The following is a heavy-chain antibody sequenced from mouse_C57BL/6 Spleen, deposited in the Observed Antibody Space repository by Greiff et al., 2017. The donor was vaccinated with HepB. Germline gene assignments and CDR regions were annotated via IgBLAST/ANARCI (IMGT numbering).Heavy chain of an antibody. D-gene: IGHD2-1*01. V-gene: IGHV1-82*01. J-gene: IGHJ4*01. CDR3: AIYYVNLGYYAMDY. CDR1: GYAFSSSW. CDR2: IYPGDGDT. Sequence: QVQLQQSGPELVKPGASVKISCKASGYAFSSSWMNWVKQRPGKGLEWIGRIYPGDGDTNYNGKFKGKATLTADKSSSTAYMQLSSLTSEDSAVYVCAIYYVNLGYYAMDYWGQGTSVTVSS.